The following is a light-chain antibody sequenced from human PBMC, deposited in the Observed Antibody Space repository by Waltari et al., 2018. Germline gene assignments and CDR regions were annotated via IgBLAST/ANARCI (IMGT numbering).Light chain of an antibody. V-gene: IGLV2-14*03. CDR1: SSDIGGYNY. J-gene: IGLJ2*01. CDR2: DVS. CDR3: SSYMDSSTLEL. Sequence: QSALTQPASVSGSPGQSITISCTGTSSDIGGYNYVSWYQQVPGKAPKRMISDVSNRPSGVPSRFSGSKSGNTASLTISGLQAEDEADYFCSSYMDSSTLELFGGGTSLTVL.